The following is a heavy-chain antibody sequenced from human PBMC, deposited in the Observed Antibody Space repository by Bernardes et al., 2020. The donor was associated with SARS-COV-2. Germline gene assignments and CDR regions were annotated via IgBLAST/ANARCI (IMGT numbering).Heavy chain of an antibody. V-gene: IGHV3-33*01. D-gene: IGHD3-9*01. J-gene: IGHJ6*02. CDR1: GFTFSSYG. CDR3: ARGAMGLRYLDSYYYGLDV. CDR2: IWYDGSNK. Sequence: GGSLRLSCAASGFTFSSYGMHWVRQAPGKGLEWVAVIWYDGSNKYYAGSVKGRFTISRDNAKNSLYLQMNSLRVEDTAIYFCARGAMGLRYLDSYYYGLDVWGRGTTVTVSS.